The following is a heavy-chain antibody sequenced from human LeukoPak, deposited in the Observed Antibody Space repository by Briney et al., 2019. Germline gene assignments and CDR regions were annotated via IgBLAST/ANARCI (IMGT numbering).Heavy chain of an antibody. D-gene: IGHD2-2*01. CDR1: GYTFTSYG. CDR2: ISAYNGNT. CDR3: ARVRYCSSTSCYEDWFDP. Sequence: GASVKVSCKASGYTFTSYGISWVRQAPGQGLEWMGWISAYNGNTIYAQKLQGRVTMTTDTSTSTAYMELRSLRSDDTAVYYCARVRYCSSTSCYEDWFDPWGQGTLVTVSS. V-gene: IGHV1-18*04. J-gene: IGHJ5*02.